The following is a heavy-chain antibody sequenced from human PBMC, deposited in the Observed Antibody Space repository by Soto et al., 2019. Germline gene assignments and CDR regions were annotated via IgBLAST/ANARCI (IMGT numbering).Heavy chain of an antibody. CDR1: GGSVSSDNYY. V-gene: IGHV4-61*01. J-gene: IGHJ4*02. D-gene: IGHD3-3*01. CDR2: IYHSGST. Sequence: QVHLQESGPGLVKPSETLSLTCTVSGGSVSSDNYYWTWIRQPPGKVLEWIGHIYHSGSTNYNPSLKSRVTISVDTSKNRFSLKVTSVTAADTAIYYCARAYYDSWSGYFDYWGQGTLVTVSS. CDR3: ARAYYDSWSGYFDY.